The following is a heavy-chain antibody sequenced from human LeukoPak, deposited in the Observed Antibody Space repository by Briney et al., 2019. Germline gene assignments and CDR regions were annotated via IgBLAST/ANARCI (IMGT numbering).Heavy chain of an antibody. Sequence: SETLSLTCTVSGGSISSYYWSWIRQPAGKGLEWTGRIYTSGSTNYNPSLKSRVTMSVDTSKNQFSLKLSSVTAADTAVYYCARGGWSDYDSSGYPHYYYYYMDVWGKGTTVTVSS. V-gene: IGHV4-4*07. CDR3: ARGGWSDYDSSGYPHYYYYYMDV. D-gene: IGHD3-22*01. CDR1: GGSISSYY. J-gene: IGHJ6*03. CDR2: IYTSGST.